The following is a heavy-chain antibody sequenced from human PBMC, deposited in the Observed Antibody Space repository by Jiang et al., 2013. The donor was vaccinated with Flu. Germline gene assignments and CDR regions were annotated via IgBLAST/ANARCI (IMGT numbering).Heavy chain of an antibody. V-gene: IGHV3-23*01. CDR3: AKERLGYCTATSCSAFDD. J-gene: IGHJ4*02. Sequence: ESGGDLVRRGSLRLSCAASGFTFSNFPVWWVRQAPEKGLEWVSTITDSGRRGYYADSVKGRFTISRDNSKNMLFLQMNSLRDDDTAVYYCAKERLGYCTATSCSAFDDWGQGTLVIVSS. CDR2: ITDSGRRG. CDR1: GFTFSNFP. D-gene: IGHD2-2*01.